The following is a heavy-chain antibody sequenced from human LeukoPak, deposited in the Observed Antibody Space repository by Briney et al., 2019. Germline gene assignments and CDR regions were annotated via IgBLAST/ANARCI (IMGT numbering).Heavy chain of an antibody. CDR1: GYTLTELS. V-gene: IGHV1-24*01. CDR3: ATPQPLQQLVPGGDAFDI. J-gene: IGHJ3*02. D-gene: IGHD6-13*01. CDR2: FDPEDGET. Sequence: ASVKVSCKVSGYTLTELSMHWVRQAPGKGLEWMGGFDPEDGETICAQKFQGRVTMTEDTSTDTAYMELSSLRSEDTAVYYCATPQPLQQLVPGGDAFDIWGQGTMVTVSS.